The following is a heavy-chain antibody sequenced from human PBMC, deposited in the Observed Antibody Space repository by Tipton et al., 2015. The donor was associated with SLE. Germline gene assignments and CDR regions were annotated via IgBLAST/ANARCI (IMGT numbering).Heavy chain of an antibody. Sequence: TLSLTCTVSGGSISSSSYYWGWIRQPPGKGLEWLGSIYYSGSTSYNSSPESRVTISIDTSKSQFSLKLSSVTASDMAEYYCAGTSSSGWYVIDYWGQGTLVTVSS. CDR3: AGTSSSGWYVIDY. CDR1: GGSISSSSYY. CDR2: IYYSGST. J-gene: IGHJ4*02. V-gene: IGHV4-39*01. D-gene: IGHD6-19*01.